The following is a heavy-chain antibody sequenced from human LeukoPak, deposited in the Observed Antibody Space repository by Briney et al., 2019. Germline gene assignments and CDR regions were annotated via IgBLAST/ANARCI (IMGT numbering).Heavy chain of an antibody. CDR3: AREDYYFDY. J-gene: IGHJ4*02. Sequence: PGRSLRLSCAASGFTFSSYGMHWVRQAPGKGPEWVAVISYDGRKEYYADSVKGRFTISRDNSKNTLYLQMNSLRAEDTAVYYCAREDYYFDYWGQGTLVTVSS. V-gene: IGHV3-30*19. CDR2: ISYDGRKE. CDR1: GFTFSSYG. D-gene: IGHD3/OR15-3a*01.